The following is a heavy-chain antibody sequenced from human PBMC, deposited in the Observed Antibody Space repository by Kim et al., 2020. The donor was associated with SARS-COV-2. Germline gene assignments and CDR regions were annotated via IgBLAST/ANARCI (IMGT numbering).Heavy chain of an antibody. D-gene: IGHD3-9*01. J-gene: IGHJ4*01. CDR2: ISSSSYI. V-gene: IGHV3-21*01. CDR3: ARGHYDILTDYFHVGDY. CDR1: GFTFSSHN. Sequence: GGSLRLSCAASGFTFSSHNMNWVRQAPGKGLEWVSSISSSSYIYYADSVKGRFTISRDNGKNSLYLQMNSLRAEDTAVYYCARGHYDILTDYFHVGDYWGQGTMVTVSS.